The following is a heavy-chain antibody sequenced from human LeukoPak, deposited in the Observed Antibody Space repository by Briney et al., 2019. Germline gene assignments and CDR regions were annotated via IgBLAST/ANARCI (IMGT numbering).Heavy chain of an antibody. CDR1: GGTFSSYA. Sequence: SVKVSCKASGGTFSSYAISWVRQAPGQGLEWMGGIIPIFGTANYAQKFQGRVTITTDESTSTAYMELSSLRSEDTAVYYCAKDLRASRRPRFDYWGQGTLVTVSS. V-gene: IGHV1-69*05. CDR2: IIPIFGTA. CDR3: AKDLRASRRPRFDY. J-gene: IGHJ4*02.